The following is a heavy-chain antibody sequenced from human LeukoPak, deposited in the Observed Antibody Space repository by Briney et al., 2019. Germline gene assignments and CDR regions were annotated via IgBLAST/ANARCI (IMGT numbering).Heavy chain of an antibody. CDR2: INPNSGDT. Sequence: ASVKVSCKASGYTFTGYYIHWVRQAPGQGLEWMGWINPNSGDTNSAQKFQGRVTMTRDTSITTAYMELRSLRSDDTAVYYCARDGNFDYWGQGTLVTVSS. CDR3: ARDGNFDY. CDR1: GYTFTGYY. D-gene: IGHD1-26*01. V-gene: IGHV1-2*02. J-gene: IGHJ4*02.